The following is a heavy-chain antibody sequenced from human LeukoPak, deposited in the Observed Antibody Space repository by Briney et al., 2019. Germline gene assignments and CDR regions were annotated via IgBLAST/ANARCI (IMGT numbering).Heavy chain of an antibody. J-gene: IGHJ4*02. CDR3: AKSPSSGYYFDY. V-gene: IGHV3-23*01. CDR1: GLTFSSYA. D-gene: IGHD3-22*01. Sequence: QAGGSLRLSCAASGLTFSSYAMSWVRQPPGKGLEWVSGISVSGGSTYYAASVKGRFTIARDNSKNTLYLQMNSLRAEDTAVYYCAKSPSSGYYFDYWGQGTLVTVSS. CDR2: ISVSGGST.